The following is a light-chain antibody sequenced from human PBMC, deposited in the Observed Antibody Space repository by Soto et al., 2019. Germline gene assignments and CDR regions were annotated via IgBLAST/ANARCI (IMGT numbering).Light chain of an antibody. J-gene: IGKJ4*01. Sequence: EIEMTQSPATLSLSPGERATVSCRASQSVGNNLAWYQQKSGQAPRLLIYGAYTRAAGVPARFSGTGSGTEFTLTISRLEPEDFAVYYCQQYGLSPGTFGGGAKVEVK. CDR3: QQYGLSPGT. CDR2: GAY. CDR1: QSVGNN. V-gene: IGKV3-15*01.